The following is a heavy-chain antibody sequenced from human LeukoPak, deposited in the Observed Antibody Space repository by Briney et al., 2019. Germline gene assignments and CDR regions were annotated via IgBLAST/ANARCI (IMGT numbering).Heavy chain of an antibody. D-gene: IGHD3-10*01. CDR1: GGSFSGYY. Sequence: SETLSLTCAVYGGSFSGYYWSWIRQPPGKGLEWIGEINHSGSTNYNTSLKSRVTISVDTSKNQFSLKLSSVTAADTAVYYCARRRVLLWFGELPFDYWGQGTLVTVSS. V-gene: IGHV4-34*01. CDR3: ARRRVLLWFGELPFDY. J-gene: IGHJ4*02. CDR2: INHSGST.